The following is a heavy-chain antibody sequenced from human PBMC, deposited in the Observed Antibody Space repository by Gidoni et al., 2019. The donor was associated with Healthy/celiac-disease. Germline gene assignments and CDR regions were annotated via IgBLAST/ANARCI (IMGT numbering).Heavy chain of an antibody. J-gene: IGHJ4*02. D-gene: IGHD5-18*01. CDR2: ISSNGGST. CDR3: VKDGGYSYGSGYFDY. V-gene: IGHV3-64D*06. CDR1: GFTFSSYA. Sequence: EVQLVESGGGLVQPGGSLSLSCSASGFTFSSYAMHWVRQAPGKGLEYVSAISSNGGSTYYADSVKGRFTISRDKSKNTLYLQMSSLRAEDTAVYYCVKDGGYSYGSGYFDYWGQGTLVTVSS.